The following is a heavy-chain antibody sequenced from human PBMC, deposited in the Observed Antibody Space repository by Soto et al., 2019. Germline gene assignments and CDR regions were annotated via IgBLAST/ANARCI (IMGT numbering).Heavy chain of an antibody. Sequence: PSETMSLTCPVPGRSVTNSSYYWGWTRQSPGKGLAWFGSVYYSGSSYSKSSVKSRVTISVDTSKNQFSLNLDSVTASDTAVYFCVSQRTTVITKAYFDYWGPGALVTVSS. CDR3: VSQRTTVITKAYFDY. J-gene: IGHJ4*02. CDR1: GRSVTNSSYY. D-gene: IGHD4-4*01. CDR2: VYYSGSS. V-gene: IGHV4-39*01.